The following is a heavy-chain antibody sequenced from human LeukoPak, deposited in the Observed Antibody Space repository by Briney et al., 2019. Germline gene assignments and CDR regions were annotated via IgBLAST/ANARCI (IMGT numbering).Heavy chain of an antibody. CDR3: ARRGRPSGSYYVYAFDI. CDR1: GYSFTSYW. CDR2: IYPGDSDT. J-gene: IGHJ3*02. D-gene: IGHD1-26*01. V-gene: IGHV5-51*01. Sequence: GESLKISCKGSGYSFTSYWIGRVRQMPGKGLEWMGIIYPGDSDTRYSPSFQGQVTISADKSISTAYLQWSSLKASDTAMYYCARRGRPSGSYYVYAFDIWGQGTMVTVSS.